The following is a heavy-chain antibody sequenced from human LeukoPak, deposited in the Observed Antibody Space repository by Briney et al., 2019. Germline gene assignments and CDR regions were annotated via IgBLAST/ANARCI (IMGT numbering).Heavy chain of an antibody. CDR1: GGFFSGYY. CDR3: ARTYYYDSSGLNFDY. D-gene: IGHD3-22*01. V-gene: IGHV4-34*01. CDR2: INHSGST. J-gene: IGHJ4*02. Sequence: PSETLSLTCAVYGGFFSGYYWSWIRQPPGKGLEWIGEINHSGSTNYNPSLKSRVTISVDTSKNQFSLKLSSVTAADTAVYYCARTYYYDSSGLNFDYWGQGTLVTVSS.